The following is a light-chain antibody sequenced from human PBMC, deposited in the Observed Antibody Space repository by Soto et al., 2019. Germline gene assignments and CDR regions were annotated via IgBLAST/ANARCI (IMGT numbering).Light chain of an antibody. Sequence: QSVLTQPASVSGSPGQSITLSCTGTSSDVGGYKYVSWCQHHPGKAPKLMIYEVSNRPSGVSNRFSGSKSGNTASLTISGLQAEDEADYYCSSYTTSSIVFGTGTKVTVL. V-gene: IGLV2-14*01. CDR3: SSYTTSSIV. CDR1: SSDVGGYKY. CDR2: EVS. J-gene: IGLJ1*01.